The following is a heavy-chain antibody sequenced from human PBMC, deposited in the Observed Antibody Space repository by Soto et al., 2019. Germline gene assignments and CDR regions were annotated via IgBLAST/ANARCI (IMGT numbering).Heavy chain of an antibody. CDR2: IYYSGST. V-gene: IGHV4-31*03. CDR1: GGSISSGGYY. D-gene: IGHD3-16*01. Sequence: QVQLQESGPGLVKPSQTLSLTCTVSGGSISSGGYYWSWIRQHPGKGLEWIGYIYYSGSTYYNPSLKIRVTIPVDTSNNQCSRKLSSGTAADTAVYYCARGTTGTYYDYVWGSSLDYWGQGTLVTVSS. CDR3: ARGTTGTYYDYVWGSSLDY. J-gene: IGHJ4*02.